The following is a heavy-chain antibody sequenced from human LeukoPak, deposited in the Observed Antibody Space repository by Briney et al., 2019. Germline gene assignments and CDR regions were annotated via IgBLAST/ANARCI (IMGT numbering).Heavy chain of an antibody. J-gene: IGHJ3*02. D-gene: IGHD6-19*01. V-gene: IGHV3-30*02. CDR1: GFTFSSYG. CDR2: IRYDGSNK. CDR3: AKDSPHYSGWYNAFDI. Sequence: GGSLRLSCAASGFTFSSYGMHWVRQAPGKGLEWVAFIRYDGSNKYYADSVKGRFTISRDNSKNTLYLQMNSLRAEDTAVYYCAKDSPHYSGWYNAFDIWGQGTMVTVSS.